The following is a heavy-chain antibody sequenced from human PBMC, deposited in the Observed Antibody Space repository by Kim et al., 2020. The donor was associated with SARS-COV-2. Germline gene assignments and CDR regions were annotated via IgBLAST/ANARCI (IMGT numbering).Heavy chain of an antibody. J-gene: IGHJ4*02. D-gene: IGHD3-10*01. CDR2: IWYDGSNE. CDR3: ARDRILYFGEYYFDY. V-gene: IGHV3-33*08. Sequence: GSLRLSCAASGFTFSSYDMHWVRQAPGKGLEWVAVIWYDGSNEYYADSVKGRFTISRDNSKNTLYLQMNSLRAEDTAVYFCARDRILYFGEYYFDYWGQGTVVTVSS. CDR1: GFTFSSYD.